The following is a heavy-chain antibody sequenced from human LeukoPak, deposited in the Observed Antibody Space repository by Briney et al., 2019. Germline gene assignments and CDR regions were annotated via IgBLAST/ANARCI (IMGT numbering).Heavy chain of an antibody. D-gene: IGHD6-19*01. CDR1: GFNFSAYG. Sequence: AGGSLRLSCAASGFNFSAYGMHWVRQVLGKGLEWVALVSLDGSSKFYADSMAGRFTISRDNSKDTLYLQMNSLRVEDTAIYYCAKNRASGWNDGFCFDHWGQGTLVTVSS. CDR2: VSLDGSSK. V-gene: IGHV3-30*18. CDR3: AKNRASGWNDGFCFDH. J-gene: IGHJ4*02.